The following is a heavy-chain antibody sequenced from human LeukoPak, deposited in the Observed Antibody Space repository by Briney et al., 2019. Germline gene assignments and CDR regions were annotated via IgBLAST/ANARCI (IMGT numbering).Heavy chain of an antibody. V-gene: IGHV4-59*01. D-gene: IGHD3-22*01. Sequence: SETLSLTCTVSGGSISNYYWTWIRQPPGKGLEWIGYIYYTGSTNYNPSLKSRVTISVDTSKNQFSLKLSSVTAADTAVYYCARRSDYYDILSLWGQGTMVTVSS. J-gene: IGHJ3*01. CDR3: ARRSDYYDILSL. CDR1: GGSISNYY. CDR2: IYYTGST.